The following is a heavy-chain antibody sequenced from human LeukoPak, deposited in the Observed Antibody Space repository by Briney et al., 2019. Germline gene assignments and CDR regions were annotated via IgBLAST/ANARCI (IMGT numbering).Heavy chain of an antibody. Sequence: GASVKVSFKASGSTFSSYYMHCVRQAPGQALEWMGIINPSGGSTSYAQKFQGRVNMTSDTSTNTVYMEPSRLRTEDTAVYSCAREHSGSYYAHLTYFDYWDQGTLVTVSS. CDR1: GSTFSSYY. J-gene: IGHJ4*02. CDR3: AREHSGSYYAHLTYFDY. V-gene: IGHV1-46*01. D-gene: IGHD1-26*01. CDR2: INPSGGST.